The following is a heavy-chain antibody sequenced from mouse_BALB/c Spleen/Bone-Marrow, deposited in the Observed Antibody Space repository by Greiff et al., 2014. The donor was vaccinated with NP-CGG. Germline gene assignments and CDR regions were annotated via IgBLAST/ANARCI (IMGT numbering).Heavy chain of an antibody. D-gene: IGHD2-13*01. J-gene: IGHJ3*01. V-gene: IGHV1-9*01. CDR1: GYTFSSYW. CDR3: ARSGLLSFAY. Sequence: VQLQQSGAELVKPGASVKISCKASGYTFSSYWIEWVKQRPGHGLEWIGEILPGSGCTNYNDKFKGKATFTADTSSNTAYMQLSSQASEDSYVYCCARSGLLSFAYWGQGTLVTVSA. CDR2: ILPGSGCT.